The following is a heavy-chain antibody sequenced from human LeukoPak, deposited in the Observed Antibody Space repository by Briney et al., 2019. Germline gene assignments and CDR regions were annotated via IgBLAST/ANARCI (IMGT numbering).Heavy chain of an antibody. D-gene: IGHD3-22*01. Sequence: SETLSLTCTVSGGSISSYYWSWIRQPPGEGLEWIGYIYYSGSTNYNPSLKSRVTISVDTSKNQFSLKLSSVTAADTAVYYCARDGYYYDSSGPEGYAFDIWGQGTMVTVSS. CDR1: GGSISSYY. V-gene: IGHV4-59*01. J-gene: IGHJ3*02. CDR3: ARDGYYYDSSGPEGYAFDI. CDR2: IYYSGST.